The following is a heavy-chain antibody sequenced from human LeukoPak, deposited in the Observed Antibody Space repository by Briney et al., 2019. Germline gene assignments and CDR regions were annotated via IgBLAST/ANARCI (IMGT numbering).Heavy chain of an antibody. V-gene: IGHV3-21*01. D-gene: IGHD1-26*01. Sequence: PGGSLRLSCAASGFTFSSYNMNWVRQAPGKGLEWVSSISTTSDYIYYADSLKGRFTISRDNAKNSLYLQMNSLRAEDTAAYYCAREPRSYGFDYWGQGTLVTVSS. CDR3: AREPRSYGFDY. CDR2: ISTTSDYI. J-gene: IGHJ4*02. CDR1: GFTFSSYN.